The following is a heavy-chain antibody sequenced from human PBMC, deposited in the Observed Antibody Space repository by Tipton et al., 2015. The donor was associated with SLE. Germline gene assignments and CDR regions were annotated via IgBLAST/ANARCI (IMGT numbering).Heavy chain of an antibody. Sequence: TLSLTCTVSGGSISSYYWSWIRQPPGKGLEWIGYLHYSGSTNYNPSLKSRVSISVDTSKNQFSLRLSSVTAADTAVYYCARGAPLGFDYWGQGTLVTVSS. CDR3: ARGAPLGFDY. V-gene: IGHV4-59*01. J-gene: IGHJ4*02. CDR2: LHYSGST. CDR1: GGSISSYY.